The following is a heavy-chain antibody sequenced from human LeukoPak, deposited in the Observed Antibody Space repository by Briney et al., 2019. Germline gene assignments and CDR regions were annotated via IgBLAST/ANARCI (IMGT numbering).Heavy chain of an antibody. V-gene: IGHV1-3*01. Sequence: ASVKVSCKASGYTFTSYAMHWVRQAPGQRLEWMGWINAGNGNTKYSQKFQGRVTITRDTSASTAYMELSSLRSEDTAVYYCARVLEWELWYFDYWGQGTLVTVSS. D-gene: IGHD1-26*01. J-gene: IGHJ4*02. CDR1: GYTFTSYA. CDR2: INAGNGNT. CDR3: ARVLEWELWYFDY.